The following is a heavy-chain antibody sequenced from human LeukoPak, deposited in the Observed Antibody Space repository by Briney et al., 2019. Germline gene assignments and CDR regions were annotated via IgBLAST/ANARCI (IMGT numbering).Heavy chain of an antibody. Sequence: SGTLSLTCAVSGGSISGDNWWNWVRQPPGKGLEWIGEISHSGSTYYNPSLKSRVTISIDTSKNQFSLKLSSVTAADTAVYYCARAGYDSSGYSTYYFDYWGQGTLVTVSS. D-gene: IGHD3-22*01. CDR3: ARAGYDSSGYSTYYFDY. V-gene: IGHV4-4*02. CDR1: GGSISGDNW. J-gene: IGHJ4*02. CDR2: ISHSGST.